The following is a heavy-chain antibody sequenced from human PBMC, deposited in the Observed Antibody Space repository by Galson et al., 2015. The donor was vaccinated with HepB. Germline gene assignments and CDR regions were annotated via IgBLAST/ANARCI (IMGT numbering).Heavy chain of an antibody. CDR3: ARDPGSRGGWYEDY. CDR1: GYTFTSYG. Sequence: SVKVSCKASGYTFTSYGISWVRQAPGQGLEWMGWISAYNGNTNYAQKLQGRVTMTTNTSTSTAYMELRSLRSDDTAVYYCARDPGSRGGWYEDYWGQGTLVTVSS. V-gene: IGHV1-18*01. CDR2: ISAYNGNT. J-gene: IGHJ4*02. D-gene: IGHD6-19*01.